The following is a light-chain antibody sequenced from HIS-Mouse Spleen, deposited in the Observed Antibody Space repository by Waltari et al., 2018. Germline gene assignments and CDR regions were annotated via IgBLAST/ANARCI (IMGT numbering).Light chain of an antibody. Sequence: DIVMTQSPDSLAVSLGEGATINCKYSQSVLYSSNNKNYLAWYQQKPGQPPKLLIYWASTRESGVPDRFSGSGSGTDFTLTISSLQAEDVAVYYCQQYYSTPRTFGQGTKLEIK. CDR3: QQYYSTPRT. J-gene: IGKJ2*01. V-gene: IGKV4-1*01. CDR2: WAS. CDR1: QSVLYSSNNKNY.